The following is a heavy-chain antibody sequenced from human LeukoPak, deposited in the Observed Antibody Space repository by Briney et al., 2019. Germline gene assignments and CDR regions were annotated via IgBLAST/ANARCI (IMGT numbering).Heavy chain of an antibody. CDR3: SRADYYGSGSPISLDV. Sequence: PGGSLRLSCAASGFTFDDYGMSWVRQAPGKGLEWVGFIRSRAYGATTEYAASVKGRFTISRDDSKSIAFLQMNSLKTEDTAVYYCSRADYYGSGSPISLDVWGKGTTVTVS. CDR2: IRSRAYGATT. CDR1: GFTFDDYG. J-gene: IGHJ6*03. D-gene: IGHD3-10*01. V-gene: IGHV3-49*04.